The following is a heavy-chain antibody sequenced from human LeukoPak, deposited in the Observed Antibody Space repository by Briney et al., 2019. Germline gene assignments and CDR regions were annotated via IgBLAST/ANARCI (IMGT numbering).Heavy chain of an antibody. V-gene: IGHV3-43*01. CDR2: ISWDGGST. Sequence: PGGSLRLSCAASGFTFDDYTMHWVRQAPGKGLEWVSLISWDGGSTYYADSVKGRFTISRDNSKNSLYLQMNSLRAEDTALYYCAKDIYASLVSTGYWGQGTLVTVSS. D-gene: IGHD5/OR15-5a*01. CDR1: GFTFDDYT. J-gene: IGHJ4*02. CDR3: AKDIYASLVSTGY.